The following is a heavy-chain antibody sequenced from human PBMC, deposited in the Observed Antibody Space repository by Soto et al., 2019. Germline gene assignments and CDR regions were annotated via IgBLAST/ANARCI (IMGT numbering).Heavy chain of an antibody. CDR1: GGSISSYY. CDR2: IYYSGST. V-gene: IGHV4-59*08. D-gene: IGHD4-17*01. Sequence: SETLSLTCTVSGGSISSYYWSWIRQPPGKGLEWIGYIYYSGSTNYNPSLKSRVTISVDTSKNQFSLKLSSVTAADTAVYYCARRHDDYGDYFDYWGQGTLVTVS. J-gene: IGHJ4*02. CDR3: ARRHDDYGDYFDY.